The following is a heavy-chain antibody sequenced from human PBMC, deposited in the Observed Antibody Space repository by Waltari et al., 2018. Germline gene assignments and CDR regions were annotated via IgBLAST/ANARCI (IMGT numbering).Heavy chain of an antibody. D-gene: IGHD3-16*02. CDR3: ATALIRLGELSPGVYFDY. J-gene: IGHJ4*02. CDR1: GSTLTELS. V-gene: IGHV1-24*01. Sequence: QVQLVQSGAEVKKPGASVKVSCKVSGSTLTELSMHCVRQAPGKGLEWMGGFDPEDGETIYAQKFQGRVTMTEDTSTDTAYMELSSLRSEDTAVYYCATALIRLGELSPGVYFDYWGQGTLVTVSS. CDR2: FDPEDGET.